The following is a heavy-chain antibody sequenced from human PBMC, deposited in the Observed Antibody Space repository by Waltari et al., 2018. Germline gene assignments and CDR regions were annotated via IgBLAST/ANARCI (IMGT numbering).Heavy chain of an antibody. CDR2: ISGDGTSI. V-gene: IGHV3-74*01. Sequence: EVQLVESGGGFFQPGGSLRLSCEVSGFALRNYWIHWVRQAPGRGLEWVSRISGDGTSISNADSVGGRFSISRDNYKNTVYLQIHSLRAEDTAVFYCARLMLSHPENGMDVWGQGTSVTVS. CDR1: GFALRNYW. D-gene: IGHD3-10*02. CDR3: ARLMLSHPENGMDV. J-gene: IGHJ6*02.